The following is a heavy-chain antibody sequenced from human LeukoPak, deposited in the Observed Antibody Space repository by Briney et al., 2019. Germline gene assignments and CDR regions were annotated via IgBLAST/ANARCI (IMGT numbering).Heavy chain of an antibody. CDR2: ISSSSSYI. D-gene: IGHD3-3*01. V-gene: IGHV3-21*01. J-gene: IGHJ4*02. Sequence: GGSLRLSCAASGFTFSSYWMSWVRQAPGKGLEWVSSISSSSSYIYYADSVKGRFTISRDNAKNSLYLQMNSLRAEDTAVYYCARGLLYLNLDYWGQGTLVTVSS. CDR1: GFTFSSYW. CDR3: ARGLLYLNLDY.